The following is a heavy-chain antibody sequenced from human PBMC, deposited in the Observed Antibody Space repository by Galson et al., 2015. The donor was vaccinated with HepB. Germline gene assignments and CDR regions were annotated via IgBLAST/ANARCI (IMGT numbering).Heavy chain of an antibody. D-gene: IGHD6-19*01. CDR1: GFTFSTYD. CDR3: ARSYSSGYFVGFYLDY. CDR2: IGASGNT. J-gene: IGHJ4*01. V-gene: IGHV3-13*01. Sequence: SLRLSCATSGFTFSTYDFHWVRQAPGKGLEWVSAIGASGNTFFTGSVQGRFAISRENAKNSFYLQMNDLTTGDTAVYYCARSYSSGYFVGFYLDYWGHGTLVTVPS.